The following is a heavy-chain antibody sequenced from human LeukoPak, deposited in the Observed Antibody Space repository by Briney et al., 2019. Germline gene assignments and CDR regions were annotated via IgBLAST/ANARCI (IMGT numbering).Heavy chain of an antibody. CDR2: INWNGGST. V-gene: IGHV3-20*04. D-gene: IGHD3-22*01. CDR1: GFTFDDYG. J-gene: IGHJ4*02. Sequence: PGGSLRLSCAASGFTFDDYGMSWVRPAPGKGLEWVSGINWNGGSTGYADSVKGRFTISRDKAKNSLYLQMNSLRAEDTALYYCAGYLLYDSSGYYYELGKGFAYWGQGTLVTVSS. CDR3: AGYLLYDSSGYYYELGKGFAY.